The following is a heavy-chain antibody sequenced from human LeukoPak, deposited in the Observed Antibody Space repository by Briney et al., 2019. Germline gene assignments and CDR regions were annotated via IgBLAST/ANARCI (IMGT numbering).Heavy chain of an antibody. CDR2: IRGGGGSA. CDR1: GFTFSAYA. V-gene: IGHV3-23*01. J-gene: IGHJ3*02. CDR3: ARDPNGDYIGAFDM. D-gene: IGHD4-17*01. Sequence: GGSLRLSCTASGFTFSAYAMIWVRQAPGKGPAWVSAIRGGGGSAFYADSVKGRFTISRDNSKYTLFLQMNSLRAEDTAVYYCARDPNGDYIGAFDMWGPGTMVTVSS.